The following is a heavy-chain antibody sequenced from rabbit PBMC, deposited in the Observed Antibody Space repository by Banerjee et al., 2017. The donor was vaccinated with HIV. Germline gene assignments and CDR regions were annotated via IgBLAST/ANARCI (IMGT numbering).Heavy chain of an antibody. CDR2: IDLGDSDTT. CDR3: ARDGGYDDYGDYLYFNL. D-gene: IGHD2-1*01. V-gene: IGHV1S45*01. Sequence: QEQLVESGGGLVTPGTSLTLTCTASGFTLSRAWMCWVRQAPGKGLEWIGYIDLGDSDTTWYASWAKGRFTISKTSSTTVTLQMTSLTAADTATYFCARDGGYDDYGDYLYFNLWGPGTLVTVS. J-gene: IGHJ4*01. CDR1: GFTLSRAW.